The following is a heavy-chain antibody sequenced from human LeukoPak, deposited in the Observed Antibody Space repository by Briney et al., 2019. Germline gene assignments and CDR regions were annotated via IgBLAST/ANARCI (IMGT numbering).Heavy chain of an antibody. CDR2: ISAYNGNT. Sequence: ASVKVSCKASGYTFTSYGISWVRQAPGQGLEWMGWISAYNGNTNYAQKLQGRVTMTTDTSTSTAYMELRSLRSEDTAVYYCARSLPRILVVIAAGYYYGMDVWGQGTTVTVSS. CDR3: ARSLPRILVVIAAGYYYGMDV. CDR1: GYTFTSYG. V-gene: IGHV1-18*01. D-gene: IGHD2-21*01. J-gene: IGHJ6*02.